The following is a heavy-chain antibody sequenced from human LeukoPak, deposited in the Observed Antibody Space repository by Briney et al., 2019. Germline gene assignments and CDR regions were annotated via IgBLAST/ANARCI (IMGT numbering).Heavy chain of an antibody. CDR1: GGSFGGYY. CDR3: ARVLTYYGSTRYHP. J-gene: IGHJ5*02. V-gene: IGHV4-34*01. D-gene: IGHD3-10*01. Sequence: PSETLSLTCAVYGGSFGGYYWSWIRQPPGKGLEWIGEINHSGSTNYNPSLKSRVAISVDTSKNQFSLKLSSVTAADTAVYYCARVLTYYGSTRYHPWGQGTLVTVSS. CDR2: INHSGST.